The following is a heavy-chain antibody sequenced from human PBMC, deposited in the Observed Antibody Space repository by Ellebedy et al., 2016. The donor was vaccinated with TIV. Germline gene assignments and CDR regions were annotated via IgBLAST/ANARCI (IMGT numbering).Heavy chain of an antibody. CDR1: GGSFNNYF. J-gene: IGHJ4*02. V-gene: IGHV4-34*01. CDR3: ARGLARDY. Sequence: SETLSLTCDVYGGSFNNYFWTWIRQPPGKGLEWIGEFHHVVGPNYNPSLKNRVTISVDRSKNQFSLNLSSVTAADTAVYYCARGLARDYWGQGTLVTVSS. CDR2: FHHVVGP.